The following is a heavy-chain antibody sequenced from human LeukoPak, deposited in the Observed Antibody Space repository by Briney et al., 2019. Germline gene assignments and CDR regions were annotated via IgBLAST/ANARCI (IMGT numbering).Heavy chain of an antibody. Sequence: PSETLSLTCSVSGGSIISSNYFWGWTRQPPGKGLEWIVSIYQSGSGSYYYNPSLKSRVTIFGDTSKNQFFLRLSSVTAADTAVYYCASTLRFLPYRRFDYWGQGTLVTVPS. CDR1: GGSIISSNYF. CDR2: IYQSGSGSY. J-gene: IGHJ4*02. D-gene: IGHD3-3*01. V-gene: IGHV4-39*01. CDR3: ASTLRFLPYRRFDY.